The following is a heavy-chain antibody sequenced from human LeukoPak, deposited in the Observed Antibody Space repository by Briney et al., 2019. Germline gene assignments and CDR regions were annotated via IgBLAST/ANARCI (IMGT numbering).Heavy chain of an antibody. Sequence: GSLSLSFAASGFPFSDHYMDWVRPAPGKGLEWVGRSRNKAKSYSTEYAASVKGRFTISRDESMNSLYLQMNSLTTEDTAVYYCVRGFNSFDSWGQGTQVTVSS. CDR2: SRNKAKSYST. D-gene: IGHD2/OR15-2a*01. V-gene: IGHV3-72*01. CDR1: GFPFSDHY. CDR3: VRGFNSFDS. J-gene: IGHJ4*02.